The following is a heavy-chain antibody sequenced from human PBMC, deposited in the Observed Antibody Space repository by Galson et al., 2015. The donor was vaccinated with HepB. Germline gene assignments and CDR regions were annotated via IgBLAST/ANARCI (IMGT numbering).Heavy chain of an antibody. CDR3: ARDSSGYYYVRAGVDY. CDR1: GYSFTSYW. Sequence: QSGAEVKKPGESLRISCKGSGYSFTSYWISWVRQAPGQGLEWMGWINPNSGGTNYAQKFQGRVTMTRDTSISTAYMELSRLRSDDTAVYYCARDSSGYYYVRAGVDYWGQGTLVTVSP. J-gene: IGHJ4*02. V-gene: IGHV1-2*02. D-gene: IGHD3-22*01. CDR2: INPNSGGT.